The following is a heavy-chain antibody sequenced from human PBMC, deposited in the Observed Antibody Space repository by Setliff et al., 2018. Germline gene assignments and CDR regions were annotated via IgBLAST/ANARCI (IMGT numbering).Heavy chain of an antibody. CDR3: ARALGGISAAGNNWLDS. J-gene: IGHJ5*01. CDR2: IWYDGDNK. Sequence: GGSLRLSCVASGFTFSNHGMLWVRQAPGKGLEWVALIWYDGDNKKYADSVRGRFAVSRDNAKNSLSLQMNGLRAEDTSVYYCARALGGISAAGNNWLDSWGQGTLVTVSS. D-gene: IGHD6-13*01. CDR1: GFTFSNHG. V-gene: IGHV3-33*08.